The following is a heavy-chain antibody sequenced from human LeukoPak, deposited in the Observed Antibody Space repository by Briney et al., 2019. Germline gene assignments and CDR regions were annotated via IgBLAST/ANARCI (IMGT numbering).Heavy chain of an antibody. CDR2: IYTSGDT. CDR1: GGSISTYY. D-gene: IGHD5-12*01. Sequence: SETLSLTCTVSGGSISTYYWSWIRQSAGKGLEWIWRIYTSGDTNYNPSLKSRVTLSLDKSKNQFFLQLTSVTAADTAVYYCARDRDNVATYDIGYWGQGTLVTVSS. CDR3: ARDRDNVATYDIGY. V-gene: IGHV4-4*07. J-gene: IGHJ4*02.